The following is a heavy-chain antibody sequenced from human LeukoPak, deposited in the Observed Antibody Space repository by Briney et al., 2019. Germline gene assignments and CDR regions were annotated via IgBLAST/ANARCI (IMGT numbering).Heavy chain of an antibody. CDR1: GFTFSSYA. CDR2: ISGSGGST. CDR3: AKRRGYSGSYYDDY. V-gene: IGHV3-23*01. J-gene: IGHJ4*02. D-gene: IGHD1-26*01. Sequence: PGGSLRLSCAASGFTFSSYAMSWVRQAPGKGLEWVSAISGSGGSTYYADSVKGRFTISRDNSKNTLYLQMNSLRAEDTAVYYCAKRRGYSGSYYDDYWGQGTLVTVSS.